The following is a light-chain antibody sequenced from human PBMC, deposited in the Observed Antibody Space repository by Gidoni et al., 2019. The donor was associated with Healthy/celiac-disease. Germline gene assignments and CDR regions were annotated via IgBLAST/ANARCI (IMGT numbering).Light chain of an antibody. CDR2: DAS. V-gene: IGKV3-11*01. J-gene: IGKJ3*01. Sequence: ESALTQSPANLPLSPGERATLSCRASQTVSSYLARYQQKPGQAPRLLIYDASNRATGIPARFSGSGSGTAFTLTSISLEPEDFAVYYCQQRSNGPFTFGPETKVEIK. CDR3: QQRSNGPFT. CDR1: QTVSSY.